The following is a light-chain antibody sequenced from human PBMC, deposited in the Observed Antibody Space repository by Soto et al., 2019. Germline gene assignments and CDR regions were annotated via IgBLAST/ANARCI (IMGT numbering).Light chain of an antibody. CDR1: QSVSSN. CDR2: GAS. Sequence: EIVMTQSPATLSVSPGERATLSCRASQSVSSNLTWYQQKPGQAPRLLIYGASTRATGIPARFSGSGSGTEFTLTNSSLQSEDFAVYYCKQYNNWPPLTFGGGTKVEFK. J-gene: IGKJ4*01. CDR3: KQYNNWPPLT. V-gene: IGKV3-15*01.